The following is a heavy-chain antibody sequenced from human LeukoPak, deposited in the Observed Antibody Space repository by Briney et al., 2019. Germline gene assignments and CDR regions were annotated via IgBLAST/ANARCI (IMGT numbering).Heavy chain of an antibody. Sequence: GGSLRLSCAASGFTFNTYAMSWVRQASGKGLEWVSSISGSGGSTYYADSVKGRFTISRDNSNNTLYLQINSLRAEDTAVYYCAKTPSLWWFDPWGQGTLVTVSS. CDR1: GFTFNTYA. CDR2: ISGSGGST. J-gene: IGHJ5*02. CDR3: AKTPSLWWFDP. V-gene: IGHV3-23*01. D-gene: IGHD3-16*02.